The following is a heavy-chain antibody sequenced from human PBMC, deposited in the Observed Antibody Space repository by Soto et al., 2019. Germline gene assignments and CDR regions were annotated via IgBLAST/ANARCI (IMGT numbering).Heavy chain of an antibody. CDR2: ISGSGGST. J-gene: IGHJ3*02. CDR3: ANPDSTLLRFLEWTPPMAFDI. Sequence: QPGGSLSLSCAASGFTFSSYAMSWVRQAPGKGLEWVSAISGSGGSTYYADSVKGRFTISRDNSKNTLYLQMNSLRAEDTAVYYCANPDSTLLRFLEWTPPMAFDIWGQGTMVTVSS. D-gene: IGHD3-3*01. CDR1: GFTFSSYA. V-gene: IGHV3-23*01.